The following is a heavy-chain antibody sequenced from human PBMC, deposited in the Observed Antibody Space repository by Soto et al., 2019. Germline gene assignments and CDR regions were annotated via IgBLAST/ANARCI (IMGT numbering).Heavy chain of an antibody. CDR3: ASQLYSGYEPFDY. J-gene: IGHJ4*02. CDR2: INPSGGST. Sequence: GASVKVSCKASGYTFTSYYMHWVRQSPGQGLEWMGIINPSGGSTSYAQKFQGRVTMTRDTSTSTVYMELSSLRSEDTAVYYCASQLYSGYEPFDYWGQGTLVTVSS. D-gene: IGHD5-12*01. CDR1: GYTFTSYY. V-gene: IGHV1-46*03.